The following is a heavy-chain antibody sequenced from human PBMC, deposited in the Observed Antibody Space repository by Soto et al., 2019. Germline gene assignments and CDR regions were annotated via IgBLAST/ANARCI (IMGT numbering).Heavy chain of an antibody. CDR2: VYPSDSDV. J-gene: IGHJ3*02. D-gene: IGHD2-2*01. CDR3: ARRGYCSSTSCPGDFDI. Sequence: PGESLKISCQGSGYRFTSSWIGWVRQMPGKGLEWLGNVYPSDSDVRYSPSFQGQVTISADKSISTAYLQWSSLKASDTAMYYCARRGYCSSTSCPGDFDIWGQGTMVTVSS. CDR1: GYRFTSSW. V-gene: IGHV5-51*01.